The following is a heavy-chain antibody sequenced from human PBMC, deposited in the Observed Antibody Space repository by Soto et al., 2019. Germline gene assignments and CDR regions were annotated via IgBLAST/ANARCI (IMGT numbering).Heavy chain of an antibody. V-gene: IGHV4-39*01. J-gene: IGHJ4*02. CDR2: IYYSGST. Sequence: QMQLQESGPGLVKPSETLSLTCTVSGGSISSSDYYWGWIRQPPGEGLEWIGSIYYSGSTYYNPSLKSRVTISVDTSKNQLSLRLSSVTAADTAVYYCARLQVGTCRDWGQGTLVTVSS. D-gene: IGHD1-26*01. CDR1: GGSISSSDYY. CDR3: ARLQVGTCRD.